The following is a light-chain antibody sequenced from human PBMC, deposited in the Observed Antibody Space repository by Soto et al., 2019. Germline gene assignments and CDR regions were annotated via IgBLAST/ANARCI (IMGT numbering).Light chain of an antibody. CDR3: CSYACFSSDD. CDR1: SSDVGGCNY. CDR2: DVT. Sequence: QSALTQPRSVSGSPGQSVTISCTGTSSDVGGCNYVSWYQQYPGKAPKVMIYDVTKRPSGVPDRFSGSKSGNTASLTISGLLTEYEADYYCCSYACFSSDDFGTGPKATVL. V-gene: IGLV2-11*01. J-gene: IGLJ1*01.